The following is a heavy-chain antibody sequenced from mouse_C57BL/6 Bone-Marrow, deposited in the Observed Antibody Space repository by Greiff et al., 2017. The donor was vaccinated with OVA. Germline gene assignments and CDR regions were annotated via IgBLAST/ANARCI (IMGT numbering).Heavy chain of an antibody. CDR2: IHPYDSDT. V-gene: IGHV1-74*01. Sequence: QVQLQQPGAELVKPGASVKVSCKASGYTFTSYWMHWVKQRPGQGLEWIGRIHPYDSDTNYNQKFKGKTTLTADKSFSPAYMQLSSLTSEDSAVYYCAICSWDYDCAMDYWGQGTSVTVSS. CDR3: AICSWDYDCAMDY. D-gene: IGHD2-4*01. J-gene: IGHJ4*01. CDR1: GYTFTSYW.